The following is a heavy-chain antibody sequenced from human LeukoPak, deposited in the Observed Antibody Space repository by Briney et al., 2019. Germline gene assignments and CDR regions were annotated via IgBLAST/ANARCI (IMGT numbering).Heavy chain of an antibody. J-gene: IGHJ4*02. Sequence: GESLKISCKGSGYSFTSYWIGWVRQMPGKGLEWMGIIYPGDSDTRYSSSLQGQVTISADKSISTAYLQWSSLKASDTAMYYCARPSSGYLYYFDYWGQGTLVTVSS. D-gene: IGHD3-22*01. V-gene: IGHV5-51*01. CDR1: GYSFTSYW. CDR2: IYPGDSDT. CDR3: ARPSSGYLYYFDY.